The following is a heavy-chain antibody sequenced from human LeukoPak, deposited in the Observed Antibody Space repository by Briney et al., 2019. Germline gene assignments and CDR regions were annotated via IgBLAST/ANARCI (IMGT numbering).Heavy chain of an antibody. V-gene: IGHV4-30-2*01. Sequence: SETLSLTCTVSGGSISSGGYYWSWIRQPPGKGLEWIGYIYHSGSTYYNPSLKSRVTISVDRSKNQFSLKLSSVTAADTAVYYCARDLYSSSSLDWYFDLWGRGTLVTVSS. CDR2: IYHSGST. D-gene: IGHD6-6*01. CDR3: ARDLYSSSSLDWYFDL. J-gene: IGHJ2*01. CDR1: GGSISSGGYY.